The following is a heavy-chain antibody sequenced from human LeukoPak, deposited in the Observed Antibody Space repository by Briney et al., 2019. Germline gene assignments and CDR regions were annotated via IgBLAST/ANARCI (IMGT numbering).Heavy chain of an antibody. CDR2: IIPIFGTA. J-gene: IGHJ4*02. CDR1: GGTFSSYA. D-gene: IGHD4-17*01. CDR3: ARAGVDYGDNILDY. Sequence: SVKVSCKASGGTFSSYAISWVRQAPGQGLEWMGRIIPIFGTANYAQKFQGRGTITTDESTSTAYMELSSLRSEDTAVYYCARAGVDYGDNILDYWGQGTLVTVSS. V-gene: IGHV1-69*05.